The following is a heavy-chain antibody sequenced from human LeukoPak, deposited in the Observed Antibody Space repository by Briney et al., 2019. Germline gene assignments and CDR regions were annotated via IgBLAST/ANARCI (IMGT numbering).Heavy chain of an antibody. CDR3: AKDQAAARPYY. D-gene: IGHD6-6*01. V-gene: IGHV3-74*01. CDR1: GFAFSRHY. Sequence: GGSLRLSCAASGFAFSRHYMPWVRQAPGKGLVWVSRVNGVGTDKIYADSVKGRFTISRDNAKNTLYLQMNSLRAEDTAVYYCAKDQAAARPYYWGQGTLVTVSS. CDR2: VNGVGTDK. J-gene: IGHJ4*02.